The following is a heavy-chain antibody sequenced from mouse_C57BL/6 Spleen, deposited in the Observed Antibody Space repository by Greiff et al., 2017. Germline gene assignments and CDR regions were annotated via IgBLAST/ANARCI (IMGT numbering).Heavy chain of an antibody. J-gene: IGHJ4*01. CDR1: GFTFSDYY. Sequence: VQLKESGGGLVQPGGSLKLSCAASGFTFSDYYMYWVRQTPEKRLEWVAYISNGGGSTYYPDTVKGRFTISRDNAKNTLYLQMSRLKSEDTAMYYCARQITTGRYYAMDYWGQGTSVTVSS. CDR3: ARQITTGRYYAMDY. CDR2: ISNGGGST. D-gene: IGHD1-1*01. V-gene: IGHV5-12*01.